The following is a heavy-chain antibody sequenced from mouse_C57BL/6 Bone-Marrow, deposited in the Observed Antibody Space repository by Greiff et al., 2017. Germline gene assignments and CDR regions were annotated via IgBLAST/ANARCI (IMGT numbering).Heavy chain of an antibody. Sequence: VKLLESGAELARPGASVKLSCKASGYTFTSYGISWVKQSTGQGLEWIGEIYPSSGNTYYNEKFKGKATLPADKSSSTAYMELRSLTAEDTAVYVGARRSRYDGSSYVFAYWGQGTLVTVSA. CDR3: ARRSRYDGSSYVFAY. D-gene: IGHD1-1*01. CDR1: GYTFTSYG. V-gene: IGHV1-81*01. CDR2: IYPSSGNT. J-gene: IGHJ3*01.